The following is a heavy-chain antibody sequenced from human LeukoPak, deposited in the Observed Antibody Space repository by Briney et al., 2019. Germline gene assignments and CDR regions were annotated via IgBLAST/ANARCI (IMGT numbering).Heavy chain of an antibody. CDR2: IYYSGST. CDR1: GGSISSGSYY. V-gene: IGHV4-39*07. Sequence: SQTLSLTCTVSGGSISSGSYYWSWIRQPAGKGLEWIGSIYYSGSTYYNPSLKSRVTISVDTSKNQFSLKLSSVTAADTAMYYCARDVGDGDYGWFDPWGQGTLVTVSS. CDR3: ARDVGDGDYGWFDP. J-gene: IGHJ5*02. D-gene: IGHD4-17*01.